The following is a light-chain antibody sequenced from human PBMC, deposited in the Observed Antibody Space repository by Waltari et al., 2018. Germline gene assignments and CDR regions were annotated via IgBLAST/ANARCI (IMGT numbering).Light chain of an antibody. CDR3: QQYDTFLGT. J-gene: IGKJ1*01. CDR2: KAS. Sequence: DIQMTPSPSILSASIGDRVTITCRASQNINIWLAWYQHKPEKGPRLLIYKASTLERGVSSRFSGSGTGTNFSLTITSLQPDDSATYYCQQYDTFLGTFGQGTRLDI. CDR1: QNINIW. V-gene: IGKV1-5*03.